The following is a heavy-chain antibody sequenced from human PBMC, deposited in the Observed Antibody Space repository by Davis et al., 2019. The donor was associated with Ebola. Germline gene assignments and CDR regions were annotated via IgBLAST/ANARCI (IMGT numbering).Heavy chain of an antibody. CDR3: TVGGIGGMGDY. Sequence: ASVKVSCKASGYTFTSYAMHWVRQAPGQRLEWMGWINAGNGNTKYSQKFQGRVTMTEDTSTNTAYMELSSLRSEDTAVYYCTVGGIGGMGDYWGQGTLVTVSS. J-gene: IGHJ4*01. V-gene: IGHV1-3*01. CDR2: INAGNGNT. CDR1: GYTFTSYA. D-gene: IGHD1-26*01.